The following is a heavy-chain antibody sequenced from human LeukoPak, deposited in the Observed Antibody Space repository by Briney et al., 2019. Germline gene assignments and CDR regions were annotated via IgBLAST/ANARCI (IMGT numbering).Heavy chain of an antibody. CDR3: ARSGLPTDVVVPAAMLYYYYGMDV. CDR2: ISYDRSNK. Sequence: PGGSLRLSCAASGFTFSSYAMHWVRQAPGKGLEWVAVISYDRSNKYYADSVKGRFTISRDNSKNTLYLQMNSLRAEDTAVYYCARSGLPTDVVVPAAMLYYYYGMDVWGKGTTVTVSS. V-gene: IGHV3-30*04. D-gene: IGHD2-2*01. J-gene: IGHJ6*04. CDR1: GFTFSSYA.